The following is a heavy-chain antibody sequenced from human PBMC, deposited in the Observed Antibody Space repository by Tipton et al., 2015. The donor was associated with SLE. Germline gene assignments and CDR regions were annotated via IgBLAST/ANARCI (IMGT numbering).Heavy chain of an antibody. CDR3: ARSTATVTPYYFDY. CDR1: GGSFSGYY. V-gene: IGHV4-34*01. D-gene: IGHD4-17*01. CDR2: INHSGST. J-gene: IGHJ4*02. Sequence: LRLSCAVYGGSFSGYYWGWIRQPPGKGLEWIGEINHSGSTNYNPSLKSRVTISVDTSKNQFSLKLSSVTAADTAVYYCARSTATVTPYYFDYWGQGTLVTVSS.